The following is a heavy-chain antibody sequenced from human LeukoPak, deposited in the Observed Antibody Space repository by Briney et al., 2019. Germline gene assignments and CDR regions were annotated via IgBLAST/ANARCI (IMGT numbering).Heavy chain of an antibody. Sequence: VASVKVSCKISGYTLTEVSMHWVRQAPGKGLKWMGGFDPADGEPIYAQKFQGRVTMSEDTSTDTAYMDLSSLRSEDTAVYYCATEVVGYGDVHYFDSWGQGTLVTVSS. J-gene: IGHJ4*02. V-gene: IGHV1-24*01. D-gene: IGHD4-17*01. CDR2: FDPADGEP. CDR1: GYTLTEVS. CDR3: ATEVVGYGDVHYFDS.